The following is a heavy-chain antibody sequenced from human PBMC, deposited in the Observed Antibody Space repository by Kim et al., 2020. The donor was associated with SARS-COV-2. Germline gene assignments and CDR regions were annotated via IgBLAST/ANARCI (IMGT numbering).Heavy chain of an antibody. CDR1: GGSISSSSYY. J-gene: IGHJ4*02. CDR2: IYYSGST. V-gene: IGHV4-39*01. Sequence: SETLSLTCTVSGGSISSSSYYWGWIRQPPGKGLEWIGSIYYSGSTYYNPSLKSRVTISVDTSKNQFSLKLSSVTAADTAVYYCARGTQLRGYSYGLDYWGQGTLVTVSS. D-gene: IGHD5-18*01. CDR3: ARGTQLRGYSYGLDY.